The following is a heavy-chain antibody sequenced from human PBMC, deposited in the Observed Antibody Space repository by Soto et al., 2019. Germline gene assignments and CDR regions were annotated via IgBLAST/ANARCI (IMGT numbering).Heavy chain of an antibody. V-gene: IGHV4-61*01. Sequence: PSETLSLTCTVSGGSVSSGSYYWSWIRQPPGKGLEWIGYIYYSGSTNYNPSLKSRVTISVDTSKNQFSLKLSSVTAADTAVYYCARLVNYFDYWGQGTLVTVSS. CDR2: IYYSGST. J-gene: IGHJ4*02. CDR1: GGSVSSGSYY. D-gene: IGHD6-13*01. CDR3: ARLVNYFDY.